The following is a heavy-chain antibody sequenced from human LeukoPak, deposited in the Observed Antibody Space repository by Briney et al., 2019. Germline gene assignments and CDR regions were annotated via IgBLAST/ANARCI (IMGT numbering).Heavy chain of an antibody. V-gene: IGHV5-51*01. CDR3: ARHDLVPAAMRGYYYYYGMDV. Sequence: GESLKISCKGSGYSFTSYWIAWVRQMPGKGLEWMGIIYPGDPDTRYSASFQGQVTISADKSISTAYLQWSSLKASDTAMYYCARHDLVPAAMRGYYYYYGMDVWGQGTTVTVSS. CDR1: GYSFTSYW. J-gene: IGHJ6*02. CDR2: IYPGDPDT. D-gene: IGHD2-2*01.